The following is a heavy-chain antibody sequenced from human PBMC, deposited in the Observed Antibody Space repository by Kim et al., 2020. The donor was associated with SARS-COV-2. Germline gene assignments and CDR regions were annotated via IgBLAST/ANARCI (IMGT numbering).Heavy chain of an antibody. CDR2: ISWNSGSI. Sequence: GGSLRLSCAASGFTFDDYAMHWVRQAPGKGLEWVSGISWNSGSIGYADSVKGRFTISRDNAKNSLYLQMNSLRAEDTALYYCAKDIGFLSYGQAFDYWGQGTLVTVSS. D-gene: IGHD5-18*01. J-gene: IGHJ4*02. V-gene: IGHV3-9*01. CDR1: GFTFDDYA. CDR3: AKDIGFLSYGQAFDY.